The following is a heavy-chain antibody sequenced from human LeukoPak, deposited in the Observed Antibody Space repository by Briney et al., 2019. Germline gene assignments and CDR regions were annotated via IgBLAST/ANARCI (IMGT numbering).Heavy chain of an antibody. CDR3: ARAGGYSFGYGVDV. CDR2: IFYRGSA. CDR1: GDSVGSDNYY. D-gene: IGHD5-18*01. Sequence: SSETLSRTCTVSGDSVGSDNYYWSWIRQPPGKGLEWIGYIFYRGSANYNPSLKSRVTISVNTSKNQFTLKLSSVTAADTARYYCARAGGYSFGYGVDVWGQGTTVTVYS. V-gene: IGHV4-61*01. J-gene: IGHJ6*02.